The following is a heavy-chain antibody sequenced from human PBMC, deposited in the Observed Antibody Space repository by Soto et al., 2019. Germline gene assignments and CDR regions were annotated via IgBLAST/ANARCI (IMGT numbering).Heavy chain of an antibody. Sequence: EVQLLESGGGLVQPGGSLRLSCAASGFTFSSYGMSWVRQAPGKGLEWVSSISGSGGSTYYADSVKGRFTISRDNFKNTLYLQMSSLRAEDTAVYYCANRNDYGSGSYFPFDHWGQGTLVTVSS. J-gene: IGHJ4*02. V-gene: IGHV3-23*01. CDR3: ANRNDYGSGSYFPFDH. CDR1: GFTFSSYG. D-gene: IGHD3-10*01. CDR2: ISGSGGST.